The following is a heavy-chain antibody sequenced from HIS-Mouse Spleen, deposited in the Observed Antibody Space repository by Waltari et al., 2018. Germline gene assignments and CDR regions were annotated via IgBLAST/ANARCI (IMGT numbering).Heavy chain of an antibody. CDR1: GFTFSSYA. V-gene: IGHV3-30*04. CDR2: KSYDGSNK. CDR3: ARGPNWNYAFDI. Sequence: QVQLVESGGGVVQPGRSLRLSCAASGFTFSSYAMHWVRQAPGNGLEWVAVKSYDGSNKYYADSVKGRFTISRDNSKNTLYLQMNSLRAEDTAVYYCARGPNWNYAFDIWGQGTMVTVSS. J-gene: IGHJ3*02. D-gene: IGHD1-7*01.